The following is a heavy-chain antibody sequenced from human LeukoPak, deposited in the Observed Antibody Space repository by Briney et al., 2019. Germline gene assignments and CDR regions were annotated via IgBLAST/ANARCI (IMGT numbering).Heavy chain of an antibody. D-gene: IGHD1-26*01. CDR3: TRGSPLDY. V-gene: IGHV3-7*01. Sequence: PGGSLRLSCAASGLTFSSSFMTWVREAPGKGLESGANIKEDASETTYVGSAIGRFAISRDHAKSSLYVQLNSLRVEDTAVYYCTRGSPLDYWGQGTLVTFSS. CDR2: IKEDASET. J-gene: IGHJ4*02. CDR1: GLTFSSSF.